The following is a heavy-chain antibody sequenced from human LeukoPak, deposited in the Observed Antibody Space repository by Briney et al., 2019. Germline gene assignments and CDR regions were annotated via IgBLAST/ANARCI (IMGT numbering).Heavy chain of an antibody. Sequence: SETLSLTCAVYGGSFSGYYWSWIRQPPGKGLEWIGEINHSGSTNYNPSLKSRVTISVDTSKNQFSLKLSSVTAADTAVYYCARHPYSSGWSLRRYYFDYWGQGTLVTVSS. V-gene: IGHV4-34*01. CDR3: ARHPYSSGWSLRRYYFDY. D-gene: IGHD6-19*01. J-gene: IGHJ4*02. CDR2: INHSGST. CDR1: GGSFSGYY.